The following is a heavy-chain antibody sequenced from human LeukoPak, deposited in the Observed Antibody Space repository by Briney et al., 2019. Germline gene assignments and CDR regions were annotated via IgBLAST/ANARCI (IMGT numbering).Heavy chain of an antibody. CDR2: ISSSSSYI. D-gene: IGHD3-10*01. Sequence: GGSLRLSCAASGFTISSSYMSWVRQAPGKGLEWVSSISSSSSYIYYADSVKGRFTISRDNAKNSLYLQMNSLRAEDTAVYYCARDYVLLWFGETHFDYWGQGTLVTVSS. CDR1: GFTISSSY. J-gene: IGHJ4*02. V-gene: IGHV3-21*01. CDR3: ARDYVLLWFGETHFDY.